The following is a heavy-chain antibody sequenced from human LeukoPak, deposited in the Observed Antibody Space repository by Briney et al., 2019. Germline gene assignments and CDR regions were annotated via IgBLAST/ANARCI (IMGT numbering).Heavy chain of an antibody. CDR2: IYYSGST. D-gene: IGHD2-15*01. CDR3: ARHGYCSGGSCYWDY. V-gene: IGHV4-59*08. CDR1: GGSISPFY. Sequence: SETQSLTCTVSGGSISPFYWSWIRQPPGKGLEWIAYIYYSGSTRYNPSLKSRVAISVDTSNNQVSLKLSSVTAADTAVYYCARHGYCSGGSCYWDYWGQGTLVTVSS. J-gene: IGHJ4*02.